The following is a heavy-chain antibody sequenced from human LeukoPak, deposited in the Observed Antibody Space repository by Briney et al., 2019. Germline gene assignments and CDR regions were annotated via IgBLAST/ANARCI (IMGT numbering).Heavy chain of an antibody. D-gene: IGHD5-24*01. V-gene: IGHV4-39*07. J-gene: IGHJ6*03. CDR1: GGSISSSSYY. CDR2: IYYSGST. Sequence: PSETLSLTCTVSGGSISSSSYYWGWIRQPPGTGLEWIGSIYYSGSTNYNPSLKSRVTISVDTSKNQFSLRLSSVTAADTAVYYCAREGRYRYGYNEYHSYMDIWGKGTTVTVSS. CDR3: AREGRYRYGYNEYHSYMDI.